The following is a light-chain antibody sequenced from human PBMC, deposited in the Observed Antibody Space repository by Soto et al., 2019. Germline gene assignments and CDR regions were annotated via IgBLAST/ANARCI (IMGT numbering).Light chain of an antibody. Sequence: QPVLTQSSSASASLGSSVKLTCTLSSGHSSYIIAWHQQQPGKAPRYLMKLEGSGSYNKGSGVPDRFSGSRSGADRYLTXXXXXXXXXADXYCETWDSNTHVFGGGTKL. CDR2: LEGSGSY. CDR1: SGHSSYI. J-gene: IGLJ3*02. V-gene: IGLV4-60*02. CDR3: ETWDSNTHV.